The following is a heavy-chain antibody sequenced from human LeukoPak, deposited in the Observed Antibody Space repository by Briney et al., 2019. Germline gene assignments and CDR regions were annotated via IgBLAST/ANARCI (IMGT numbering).Heavy chain of an antibody. CDR3: ARDYADYVGYFFFDY. D-gene: IGHD4-17*01. CDR1: GFTLNNYA. CDR2: ISGGGETT. V-gene: IGHV3-23*01. Sequence: PGGSLRLSCAASGFTLNNYAMNWVRQAPGRGLEWVSSISGGGETTYYADSAKGRFTISRDNSPNTLYLQMNSLRAEDTAVYYCARDYADYVGYFFFDYWGQGTLVTVSS. J-gene: IGHJ4*02.